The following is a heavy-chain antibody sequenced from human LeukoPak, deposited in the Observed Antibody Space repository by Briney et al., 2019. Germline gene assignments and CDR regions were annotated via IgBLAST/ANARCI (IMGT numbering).Heavy chain of an antibody. CDR2: IYSGGST. CDR3: ASPSPLDHDSSGYYYY. D-gene: IGHD3-22*01. V-gene: IGHV3-66*01. J-gene: IGHJ4*02. Sequence: GGSLRLSCAASGFTVSSNYMSWVRQAPGKGLEWVSVIYSGGSTYYADSVKGRFTISRDNSKNTLYLQMNSLRAEDTAVYYCASPSPLDHDSSGYYYYWGQGTLVTVSS. CDR1: GFTVSSNY.